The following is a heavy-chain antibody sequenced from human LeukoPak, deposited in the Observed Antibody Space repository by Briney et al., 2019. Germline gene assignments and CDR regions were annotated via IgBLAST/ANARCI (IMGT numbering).Heavy chain of an antibody. CDR2: IKQDGSEK. J-gene: IGHJ6*03. V-gene: IGHV3-7*03. CDR3: AKDGGEYYDILTGYYPRLYYMDV. CDR1: GFTFSSYA. D-gene: IGHD3-9*01. Sequence: GGSLRLSCAASGFTFSSYAMSWVRQAPGKRLEWVANIKQDGSEKYYVDSVKGRFTISRDNSKNTLYLQMKSLRAEDTAVYYCAKDGGEYYDILTGYYPRLYYMDVWGKGTTVTISS.